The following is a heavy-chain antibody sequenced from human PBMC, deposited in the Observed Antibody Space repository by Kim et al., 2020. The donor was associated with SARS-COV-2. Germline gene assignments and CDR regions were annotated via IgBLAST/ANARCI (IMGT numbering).Heavy chain of an antibody. D-gene: IGHD2-15*01. CDR2: INTNTGNP. V-gene: IGHV7-4-1*02. J-gene: IGHJ3*02. CDR3: ARDSGYCSGGSCYGLLGAFDI. CDR1: GYTFTSYA. Sequence: ASVKVSCKASGYTFTSYAMNWVRQAPGQGLEWIGWINTNTGNPTYAQGFTGRFVFSLDTSVSTAYLQISSLKAEDTAVYYCARDSGYCSGGSCYGLLGAFDIWGQGTMVTVSS.